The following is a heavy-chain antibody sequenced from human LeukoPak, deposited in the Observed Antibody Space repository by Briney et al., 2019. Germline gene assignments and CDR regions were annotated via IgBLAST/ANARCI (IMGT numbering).Heavy chain of an antibody. CDR2: IYRDDDK. CDR3: AHGTRDIVVVVAAAFDY. V-gene: IGHV2-5*02. D-gene: IGHD2-15*01. J-gene: IGHJ4*02. Sequence: SGPTLVNPTQTLTLTCTFSGFSLSTSGVGVGWIRQPPGKALEWLALIYRDDDKRYSPSLKSRLTITKDTSKNQVVLTMTNMDPVDTATYYCAHGTRDIVVVVAAAFDYWGQGTLVTVSS. CDR1: GFSLSTSGVG.